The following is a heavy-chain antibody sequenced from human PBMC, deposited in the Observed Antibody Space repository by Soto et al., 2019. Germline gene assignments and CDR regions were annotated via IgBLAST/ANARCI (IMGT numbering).Heavy chain of an antibody. J-gene: IGHJ4*02. CDR1: GFTFSSYG. CDR2: ISFDGSNE. Sequence: QVQLVESGGGVVQPGRSLRLSCAASGFTFSSYGMHWVRQAPGKGLEWVAVISFDGSNEYSADYVKGRFSISGDNSKNTPYLQMNSLRAEATAVYYCAADSSSYYYGVIDYWGQGTLVTVSS. CDR3: AADSSSYYYGVIDY. V-gene: IGHV3-30*03. D-gene: IGHD3-22*01.